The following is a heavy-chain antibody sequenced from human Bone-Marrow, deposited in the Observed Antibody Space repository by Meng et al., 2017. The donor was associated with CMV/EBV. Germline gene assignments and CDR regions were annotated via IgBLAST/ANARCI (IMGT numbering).Heavy chain of an antibody. CDR3: AKDPSIAVAHFDY. D-gene: IGHD6-19*01. CDR1: GFTFSSYW. Sequence: GESLKISCAASGFTFSSYWMSWVRQAPGKGLEWVANIKQDGSEKYYVDSVKGRFTISRDNAKNSLYLQMNSLRAEDTAVYYCAKDPSIAVAHFDYWGQGTLVTVSS. CDR2: IKQDGSEK. V-gene: IGHV3-7*01. J-gene: IGHJ4*02.